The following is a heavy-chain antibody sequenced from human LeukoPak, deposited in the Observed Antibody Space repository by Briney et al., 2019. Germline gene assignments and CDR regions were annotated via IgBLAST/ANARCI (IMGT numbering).Heavy chain of an antibody. V-gene: IGHV4-34*01. CDR1: GGSFSGYY. CDR2: INHSGST. CDR3: ARGIAAAGTAGFDY. Sequence: PSETLSLTCAVYGGSFSGYYWSWIRQPPGKGLEWIGEINHSGSTNYNPSLKSRVTISVDTSKNQFSLKLSSVTAADTAVYYCARGIAAAGTAGFDYWGQGTLVTVSS. J-gene: IGHJ4*02. D-gene: IGHD6-13*01.